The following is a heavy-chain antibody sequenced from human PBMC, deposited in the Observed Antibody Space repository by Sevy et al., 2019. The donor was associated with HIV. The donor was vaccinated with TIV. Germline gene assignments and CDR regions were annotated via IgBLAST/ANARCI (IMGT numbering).Heavy chain of an antibody. CDR3: AKDHYDYRTGYYGYYGMDV. V-gene: IGHV3-30*02. J-gene: IGHJ6*02. CDR1: GFRFSDYG. CDR2: IRFDGSMK. Sequence: GGSLRLSCAGSGFRFSDYGMHWVRQAPGKGLEWVSLIRFDGSMKYIADSVKGRFTISRDKVKDTLYLQMNSLRPEDTAVYYCAKDHYDYRTGYYGYYGMDVWGQGTTVTVSS. D-gene: IGHD3-3*01.